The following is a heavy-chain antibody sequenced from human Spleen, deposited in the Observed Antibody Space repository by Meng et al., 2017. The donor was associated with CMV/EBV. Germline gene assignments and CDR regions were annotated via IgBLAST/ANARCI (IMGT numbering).Heavy chain of an antibody. Sequence: GESLKISCAASGFTFSGYWMHWVRQAPGKGLVWVSRINGDGSITTYADSVKGRFTISRDNAKNTLYLQMNSLRAEDTAVYYCARAVAMMGWFDPWGPGTLVTVSS. J-gene: IGHJ5*02. D-gene: IGHD5-12*01. CDR2: INGDGSIT. CDR1: GFTFSGYW. V-gene: IGHV3-74*03. CDR3: ARAVAMMGWFDP.